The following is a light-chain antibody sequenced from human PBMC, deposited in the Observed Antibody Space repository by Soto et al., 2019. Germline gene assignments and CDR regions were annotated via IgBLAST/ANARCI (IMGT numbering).Light chain of an antibody. J-gene: IGKJ5*01. CDR3: QQYGTSEII. Sequence: EIVMTQSPATLSVSPGERATLSCRAIQSVSSNLAWYQVKPGQAPRLLIYDTSSRATGIPDRFSGSGSGTDFTLTITRLEPEDFAVFYCQQYGTSEIIFGQGTRLEI. CDR1: QSVSSN. CDR2: DTS. V-gene: IGKV3-20*01.